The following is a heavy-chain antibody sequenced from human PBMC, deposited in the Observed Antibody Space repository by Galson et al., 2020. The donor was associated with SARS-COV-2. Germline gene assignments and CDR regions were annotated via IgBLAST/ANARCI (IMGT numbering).Heavy chain of an antibody. Sequence: SCAASGFTFSNAWMSWVRQAPGKGLEWVGRIKSKTDGGTTDYAAPVKGRFTISRDDSKNTLYLQMNSLKTEDTAVYYCTTGPAVAGPFYYYYYGMDVWGQGTTVTVSS. D-gene: IGHD6-19*01. CDR1: GFTFSNAW. J-gene: IGHJ6*02. V-gene: IGHV3-15*01. CDR3: TTGPAVAGPFYYYYYGMDV. CDR2: IKSKTDGGTT.